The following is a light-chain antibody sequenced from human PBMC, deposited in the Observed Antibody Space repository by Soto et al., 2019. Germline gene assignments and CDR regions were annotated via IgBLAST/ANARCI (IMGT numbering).Light chain of an antibody. CDR3: SPCTSSSTLYV. V-gene: IGLV2-14*01. CDR2: EVS. J-gene: IGLJ1*01. CDR1: SSDVGGYNY. Sequence: QSVLTQPASVSGSPGQSITISCTGTSSDVGGYNYVSWYQQHPGKAPKLMIYEVSNRPSGVSNRFSGSKSGNTASLTISGLQAEDEADYYCSPCTSSSTLYVFGTGTKLTVL.